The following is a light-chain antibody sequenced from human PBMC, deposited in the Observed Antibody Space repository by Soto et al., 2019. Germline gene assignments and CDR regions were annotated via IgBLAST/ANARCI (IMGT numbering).Light chain of an antibody. Sequence: EIVLTQSPGILSLSPGERATLSCRASQTIVGPYLAWYQQKPGQTPRLLIHEISTRATGIADRFSGSGSGTDFTLTISSLQSEDFAVYYCQQYKNWPRTFGQGTKVDIK. CDR2: EIS. CDR3: QQYKNWPRT. J-gene: IGKJ1*01. CDR1: QTIVGPY. V-gene: IGKV3D-20*02.